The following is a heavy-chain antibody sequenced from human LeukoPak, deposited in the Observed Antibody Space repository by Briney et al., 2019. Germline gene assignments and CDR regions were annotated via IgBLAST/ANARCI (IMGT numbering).Heavy chain of an antibody. V-gene: IGHV4-34*01. Sequence: SETLSLTCAVYGGSFSGYYWSWIRQPPGKGLEWIGEINHSGSTNYNPSLKSRVTISVDTSKNQFSLKLSSVTAADTAVYYCARDVYCSGGSCVSGQVDWFDPWGQGTLVTVSS. J-gene: IGHJ5*02. D-gene: IGHD2-15*01. CDR3: ARDVYCSGGSCVSGQVDWFDP. CDR1: GGSFSGYY. CDR2: INHSGST.